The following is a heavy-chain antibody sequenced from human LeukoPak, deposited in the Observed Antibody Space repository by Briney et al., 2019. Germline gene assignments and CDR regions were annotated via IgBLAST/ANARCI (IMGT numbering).Heavy chain of an antibody. CDR1: GYTFSSYW. D-gene: IGHD2-21*01. CDR3: ARIYCEVESTC. V-gene: IGHV5-51*01. J-gene: IGHJ4*02. CDR2: IYPEDSDT. Sequence: GESLKISCKASGYTFSSYWIGWVRQMPGKGPEWMGVIYPEDSDTRYSPSFQGQVTISADTSISTAYLQWSSLQPSDTAMYYCARIYCEVESTCWGQGTLVTVSS.